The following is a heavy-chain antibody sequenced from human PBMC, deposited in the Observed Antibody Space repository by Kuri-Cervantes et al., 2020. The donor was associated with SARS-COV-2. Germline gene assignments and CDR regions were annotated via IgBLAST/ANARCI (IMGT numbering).Heavy chain of an antibody. Sequence: GESLKISCEDSGFTFSYENMNWVRQAPGKGLEWVSSISSDSRYIFYADSVKGRFTISRDNAKNSLYLQMNSLRAEDTAVYYCARAPYAFDIWGQGTMVTVSS. V-gene: IGHV3-21*01. CDR1: GFTFSYEN. CDR2: ISSDSRYI. CDR3: ARAPYAFDI. J-gene: IGHJ3*02.